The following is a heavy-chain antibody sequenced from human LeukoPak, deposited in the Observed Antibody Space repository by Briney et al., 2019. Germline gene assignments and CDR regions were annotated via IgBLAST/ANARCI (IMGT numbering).Heavy chain of an antibody. D-gene: IGHD2-2*01. CDR3: AREWESWGYCSSTSCPGLDY. CDR2: IWYDGSNK. J-gene: IGHJ4*02. V-gene: IGHV3-33*01. Sequence: GGSLRLSCAASGFTFSSYGMHWVRQAPGKGLEWLAVIWYDGSNKYYADSVKGRFTISRDNSKNTLYLQMNSLRAEDTAVYYCAREWESWGYCSSTSCPGLDYWGQGTLVTVSS. CDR1: GFTFSSYG.